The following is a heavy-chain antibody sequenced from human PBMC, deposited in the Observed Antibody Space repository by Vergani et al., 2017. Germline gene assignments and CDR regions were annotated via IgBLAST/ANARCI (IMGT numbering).Heavy chain of an antibody. CDR1: GDSVSSHSAA. CDR3: AREWEQQLSN. J-gene: IGHJ4*02. CDR2: PYYRSKWYN. Sequence: QVQLQQSGPGLVKPSQTLLLTCAISGDSVSSHSAAWNWIMQSPSRGLEWLGRPYYRSKWYNDYAVSVQSRITINPDTSKNQFSLQLNSVTPEDTAVYYCAREWEQQLSNWGQGTLVTVSS. D-gene: IGHD6-13*01. V-gene: IGHV6-1*01.